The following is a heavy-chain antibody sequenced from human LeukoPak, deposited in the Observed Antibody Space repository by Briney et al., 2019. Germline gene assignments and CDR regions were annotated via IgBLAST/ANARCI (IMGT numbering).Heavy chain of an antibody. J-gene: IGHJ2*01. V-gene: IGHV4-59*01. CDR3: ARKRYFDL. Sequence: SETLSLTCTVSGGSISSYYWSWIRQPPGRGLEWIGYIYYSGSANYNPSLKSRVTISVDTSKNQFSLKLSSVTAADTAVYYCARKRYFDLWGRGTLVTVSS. CDR1: GGSISSYY. CDR2: IYYSGSA.